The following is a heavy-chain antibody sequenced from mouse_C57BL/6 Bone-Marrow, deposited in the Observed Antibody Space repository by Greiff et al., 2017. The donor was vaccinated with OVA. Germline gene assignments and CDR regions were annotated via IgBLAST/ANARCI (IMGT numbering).Heavy chain of an antibody. V-gene: IGHV2-2*01. Sequence: VKVVESGPGLVQPSQSLSITCTVSGFSLTSYGVHWVRQSPGKGLEWLGVIWSGGGTDYNAAFISRLSISKDNSKSQVFFKMNSLQADDTAIYYCASYYYGSMDYWGQGTSVTVSS. J-gene: IGHJ4*01. D-gene: IGHD1-1*01. CDR1: GFSLTSYG. CDR2: IWSGGGT. CDR3: ASYYYGSMDY.